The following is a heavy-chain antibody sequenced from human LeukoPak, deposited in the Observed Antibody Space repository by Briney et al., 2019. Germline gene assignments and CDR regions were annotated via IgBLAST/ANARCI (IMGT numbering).Heavy chain of an antibody. V-gene: IGHV1-2*02. Sequence: ASVKVSCKASGYTFTDYFIHWVRQAPGQGLEWMGWINPNSGGTKYAQKFQGRVTMTRDTSITTAYMELSRLTSADAAVYICAREAYIGTFRRENWFDPWGQGTLVTVSS. J-gene: IGHJ5*02. D-gene: IGHD1-26*01. CDR1: GYTFTDYF. CDR3: AREAYIGTFRRENWFDP. CDR2: INPNSGGT.